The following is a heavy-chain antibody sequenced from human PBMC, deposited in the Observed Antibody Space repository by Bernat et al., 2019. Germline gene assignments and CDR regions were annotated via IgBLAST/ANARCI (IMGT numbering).Heavy chain of an antibody. CDR2: ISYDGSNK. J-gene: IGHJ5*02. V-gene: IGHV3-30-3*01. CDR3: ARARSYCSGGSCYVFGWFDP. Sequence: QVQLVESGGGVVQPGRSLRLSCAASGFTFSSYAMHWVRQAPGKGLEWVAVISYDGSNKYYADSVKGRFTISRDNSKNTLYLQMNSLRSEDTAVYYCARARSYCSGGSCYVFGWFDPWGQGTLVTVSS. CDR1: GFTFSSYA. D-gene: IGHD2-15*01.